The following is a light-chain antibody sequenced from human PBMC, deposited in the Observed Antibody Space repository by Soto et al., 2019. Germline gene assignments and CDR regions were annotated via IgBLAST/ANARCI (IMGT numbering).Light chain of an antibody. V-gene: IGKV1-9*01. CDR3: QPLNSYPLV. CDR1: QGISSY. Sequence: IQLTQSPSSLSASVGDRVTITCRASQGISSYLAWYQQKPGKAPKLLIYAASTLQSGVPSRFGGSGSGTDFTLTNSSLQPKDFATYYCQPLNSYPLVFGPGTKVDIK. CDR2: AAS. J-gene: IGKJ3*01.